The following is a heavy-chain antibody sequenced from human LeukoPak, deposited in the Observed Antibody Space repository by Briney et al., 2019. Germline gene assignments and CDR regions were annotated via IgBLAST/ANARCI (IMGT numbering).Heavy chain of an antibody. J-gene: IGHJ3*02. CDR1: GGSFSGYY. V-gene: IGHV4-34*01. Sequence: PSETLSLTCAVYGGSFSGYYWSWIRQPPGKGLEWIGEINHSGSTNYNPSLKSRVTISVDTSKNQFSLKLSSVTAADTAVYYCARGSGTAMDNALDIWGQGTMVTVSS. CDR2: INHSGST. D-gene: IGHD5-18*01. CDR3: ARGSGTAMDNALDI.